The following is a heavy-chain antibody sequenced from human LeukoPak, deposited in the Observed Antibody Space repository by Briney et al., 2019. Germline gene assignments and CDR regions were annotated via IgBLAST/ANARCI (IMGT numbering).Heavy chain of an antibody. CDR3: ARAIGGAYGAFEI. D-gene: IGHD3-10*01. CDR1: GFTFSAFW. J-gene: IGHJ3*02. Sequence: GGSLRLSCAASGFTFSAFWMHWVRQTPGKGLVWVSRINPAGSSTYYADSVKGRFTISRDNAKNTLYLQMNSLRDEDTAVYYCARAIGGAYGAFEIWGQGTMVTVSS. CDR2: INPAGSST. V-gene: IGHV3-74*01.